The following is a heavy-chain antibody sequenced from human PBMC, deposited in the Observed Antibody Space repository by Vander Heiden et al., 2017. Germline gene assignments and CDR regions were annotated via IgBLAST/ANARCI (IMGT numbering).Heavy chain of an antibody. CDR2: ISGSGGST. V-gene: IGHV3-23*01. CDR3: AKDLDYYYGMDV. CDR1: GFTFSSYA. J-gene: IGHJ6*02. Sequence: EVQLLESGGGLVQPGGSLRLSCAASGFTFSSYAMSWVRQAPGKGLEWVSAISGSGGSTYYADSVKGRFTIPRDNSKNTLYLQMNSLRAEDTAVYYCAKDLDYYYGMDVWGQGTTVTVSS.